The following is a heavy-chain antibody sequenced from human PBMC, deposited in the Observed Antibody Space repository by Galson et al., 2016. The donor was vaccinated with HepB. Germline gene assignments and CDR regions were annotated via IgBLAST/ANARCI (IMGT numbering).Heavy chain of an antibody. D-gene: IGHD3-16*01. V-gene: IGHV3-23*01. J-gene: IGHJ3*02. CDR1: GFTFSNYA. CDR2: ISGGGDST. Sequence: SLRLSCAASGFTFSNYAMNWVRQAPGKGLDWVSTISGGGDSTYYADSVKGRFTISRDNSKNTLYLQMSSLRAEDTAVYYCAKVNFGSYGFDIWGQGTMVTVSS. CDR3: AKVNFGSYGFDI.